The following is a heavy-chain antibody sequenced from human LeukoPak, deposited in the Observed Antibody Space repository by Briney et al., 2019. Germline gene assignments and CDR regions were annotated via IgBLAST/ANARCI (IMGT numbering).Heavy chain of an antibody. CDR2: LSEDGRNK. CDR3: AREGFFQKTLDF. Sequence: GGSLRLSCAVSGFTFSSYVMHWVRQTPGKGPEWVAVLSEDGRNKYYADSVKGRFTISRDNSKNTLSLQMNSLRGEDTALYYCAREGFFQKTLDFWGQGTLVIVSS. J-gene: IGHJ4*02. CDR1: GFTFSSYV. V-gene: IGHV3-30*04.